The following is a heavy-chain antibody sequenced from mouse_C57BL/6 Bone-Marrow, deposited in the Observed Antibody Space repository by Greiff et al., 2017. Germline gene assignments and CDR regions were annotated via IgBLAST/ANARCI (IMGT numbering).Heavy chain of an antibody. D-gene: IGHD1-1*01. J-gene: IGHJ1*03. V-gene: IGHV1-72*01. CDR1: GYTFTSYW. Sequence: QVQLQQPGAELVKPGASVKLSCKASGYTFTSYWMHWVKQRPGRGLEWIGRIDPNSGGTKYNEKFKSKATLTVDKPSSTAYMQLSSLTSEDSAVYYCAREITTVVATYWYFDVWGTGTTVTVSS. CDR2: IDPNSGGT. CDR3: AREITTVVATYWYFDV.